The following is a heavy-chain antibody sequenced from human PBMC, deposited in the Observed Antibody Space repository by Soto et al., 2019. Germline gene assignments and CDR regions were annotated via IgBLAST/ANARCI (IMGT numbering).Heavy chain of an antibody. CDR3: ARDPGYSYGNT. Sequence: SVKVSCKASGGTFSTSSINWLRQAPGQRPEWMGNILPIFGTADYAQKFQDRVTITADKSTDTAYMELRSLFSEDTAVYYCARDPGYSYGNTWGQGTLVTVSS. V-gene: IGHV1-69*06. CDR2: ILPIFGTA. J-gene: IGHJ5*02. D-gene: IGHD5-18*01. CDR1: GGTFSTSS.